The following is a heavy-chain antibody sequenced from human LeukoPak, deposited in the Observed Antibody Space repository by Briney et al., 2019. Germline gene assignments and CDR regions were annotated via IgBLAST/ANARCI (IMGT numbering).Heavy chain of an antibody. Sequence: PGGSLRLSCAASGFTFSNAWMSWVRQAPGKGLEWVGRIKSKTDGGTTDYAAPVKGRFTISRDDSKNTLYLQMNSLKTEDTAVYYCVGGDSLGGFYNWFDPWGQGTLVTVSS. D-gene: IGHD2-21*02. CDR2: IKSKTDGGTT. V-gene: IGHV3-15*01. CDR3: VGGDSLGGFYNWFDP. J-gene: IGHJ5*02. CDR1: GFTFSNAW.